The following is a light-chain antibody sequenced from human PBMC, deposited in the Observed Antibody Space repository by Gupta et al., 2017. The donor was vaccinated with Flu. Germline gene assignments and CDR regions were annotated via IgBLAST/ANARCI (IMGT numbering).Light chain of an antibody. Sequence: DRVNITCQASQDISNYLNWYQQKPGKAPKLLIYDASNLETGVPSRFSGSGSGTDFTFTISSLQPEDIATYYCQQYDNLPPFTFGPGTKVDIK. CDR2: DAS. CDR3: QQYDNLPPFT. V-gene: IGKV1-33*01. CDR1: QDISNY. J-gene: IGKJ3*01.